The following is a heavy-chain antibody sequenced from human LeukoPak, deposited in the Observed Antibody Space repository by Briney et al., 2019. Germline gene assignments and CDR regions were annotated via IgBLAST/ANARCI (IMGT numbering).Heavy chain of an antibody. Sequence: GGSLRLSCAASGFSFDNYAMSWVRQTPGKGLEWVSAIGGSGSDTSYTDSVKGRFTISRDNSKSTLYLQMNSLRAEDTAVYHCAKTLRDLEWLTGELDVWGQGTAVTVSS. V-gene: IGHV3-23*01. CDR2: IGGSGSDT. J-gene: IGHJ6*02. CDR3: AKTLRDLEWLTGELDV. CDR1: GFSFDNYA. D-gene: IGHD3-3*01.